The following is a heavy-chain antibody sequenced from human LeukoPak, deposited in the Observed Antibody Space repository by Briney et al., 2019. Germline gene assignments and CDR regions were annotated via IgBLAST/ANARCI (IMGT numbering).Heavy chain of an antibody. Sequence: EASVKVSCKASGYTFTSYDINWVRQATGQGLEWMGWMNPNSGNTGYAQKFQGRVTITADESTSTAYMELSSLRSEDTAVYYCASGGYSSGWYFYWGQGTLVTVSS. CDR1: GYTFTSYD. D-gene: IGHD6-19*01. V-gene: IGHV1-8*01. CDR2: MNPNSGNT. J-gene: IGHJ4*02. CDR3: ASGGYSSGWYFY.